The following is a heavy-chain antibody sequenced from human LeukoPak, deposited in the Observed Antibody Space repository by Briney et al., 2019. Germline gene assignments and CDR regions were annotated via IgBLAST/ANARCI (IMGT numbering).Heavy chain of an antibody. V-gene: IGHV5-51*01. CDR1: GYSFTSYW. Sequence: GESLKISCKGSGYSFTSYWIGWVRQMPGKGLEWMGIIYPGDSDTRYSPSFQGQVTISADKSISTAYLQWSSLKASYTAMYYCARRGVRGVITSHLDYWGQGTLVTVSS. CDR3: ARRGVRGVITSHLDY. D-gene: IGHD3-10*01. J-gene: IGHJ4*02. CDR2: IYPGDSDT.